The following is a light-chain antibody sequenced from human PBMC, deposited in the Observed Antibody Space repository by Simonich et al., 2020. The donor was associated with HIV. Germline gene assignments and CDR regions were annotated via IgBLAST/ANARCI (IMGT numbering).Light chain of an antibody. CDR2: VKSDGSH. CDR1: SGHRSYA. V-gene: IGLV4-69*01. CDR3: QTWGTGIRV. J-gene: IGLJ3*02. Sequence: QLVLTQSPSASPSLGASVKLTCTLSSGHRSYAIAWHQQQPEKGPRYLMKVKSDGSHRKGDGIPDRCSGSSSGAERYLTISSLQSEDEADYYCQTWGTGIRVFGGGTKLTVL.